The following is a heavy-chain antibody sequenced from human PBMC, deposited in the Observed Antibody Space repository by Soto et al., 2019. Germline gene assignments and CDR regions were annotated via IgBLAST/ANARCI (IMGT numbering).Heavy chain of an antibody. J-gene: IGHJ4*02. CDR1: GFSFSVYS. CDR2: ITSSGSTI. V-gene: IGHV3-11*01. D-gene: IGHD6-13*01. CDR3: VREGVDIAAAGTFDY. Sequence: QVQLVESGGGLVKPGGSLRLSCAASGFSFSVYSMNWIRQAPGKGLEWISYITSSGSTIYYADSVRGRFTISRDNAKKSLYLQMNILRAEDTAVYYCVREGVDIAAAGTFDYWGQGTLVTVSS.